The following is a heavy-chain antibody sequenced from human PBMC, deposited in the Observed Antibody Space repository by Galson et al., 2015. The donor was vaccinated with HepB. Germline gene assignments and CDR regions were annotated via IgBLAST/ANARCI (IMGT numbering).Heavy chain of an antibody. D-gene: IGHD1-14*01. CDR3: ARVGTTSSGGFNY. J-gene: IGHJ4*02. CDR1: GFTFSSYW. V-gene: IGHV3-7*01. Sequence: SLRLSCAASGFTFSSYWMTWVRQAPGKGLEWVANINHGGSEKYYVGSVKGRFTISRDNAKNSLYLQMNSLRAEDTAVYYCARVGTTSSGGFNYWGQGTLVTVS. CDR2: INHGGSEK.